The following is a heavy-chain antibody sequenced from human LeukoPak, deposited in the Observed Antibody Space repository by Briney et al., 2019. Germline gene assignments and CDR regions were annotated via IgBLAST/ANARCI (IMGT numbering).Heavy chain of an antibody. J-gene: IGHJ4*02. CDR2: ISYDGGNK. V-gene: IGHV3-30*18. CDR3: VKQTPGIAAAPTVGGY. CDR1: GFTFSSYG. Sequence: GTSLRLSCAASGFTFSSYGMHWVRQAPGKGLEWVALISYDGGNKYYADSVKGRFTISRDNSKKTLYLQMNSLRVEDTAVYYCVKQTPGIAAAPTVGGYWGQGTLVTVSS. D-gene: IGHD6-13*01.